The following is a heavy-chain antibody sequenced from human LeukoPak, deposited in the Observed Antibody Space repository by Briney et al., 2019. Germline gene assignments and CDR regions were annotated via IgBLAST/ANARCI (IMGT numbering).Heavy chain of an antibody. D-gene: IGHD4-11*01. CDR1: GYSISSGYY. V-gene: IGHV4-38-2*01. Sequence: SETLSLTCAVSGYSISSGYYWGRIRQPPGKGLEWIGSIYHSGSTYYNPSLKSRVTISVDTSKNQFSLKLSSVTAADTAVYYCARSSTVTTDFDYWGQGTLVTVSS. CDR2: IYHSGST. J-gene: IGHJ4*02. CDR3: ARSSTVTTDFDY.